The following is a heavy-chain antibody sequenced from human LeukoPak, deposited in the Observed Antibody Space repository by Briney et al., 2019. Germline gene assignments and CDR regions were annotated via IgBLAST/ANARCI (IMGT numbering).Heavy chain of an antibody. V-gene: IGHV4-34*01. CDR2: INHSGST. CDR3: ARGRWQWLVQGWFDP. J-gene: IGHJ5*02. Sequence: SETLSLTCAAYGGSFSGYYWSWIRQPPGKGLEWIGEINHSGSTNYNPSLKSRVTISVDTSKNQFSLKLSSVTAADTAVYYCARGRWQWLVQGWFDPWGQGTLVTVSS. D-gene: IGHD6-19*01. CDR1: GGSFSGYY.